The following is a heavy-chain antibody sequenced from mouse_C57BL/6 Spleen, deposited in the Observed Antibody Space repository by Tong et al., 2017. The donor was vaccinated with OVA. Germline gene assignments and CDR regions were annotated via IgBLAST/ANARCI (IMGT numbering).Heavy chain of an antibody. V-gene: IGHV2-6-4*01. CDR2: IWSGGST. J-gene: IGHJ1*01. CDR1: GFSLSRYS. D-gene: IGHD2-14*01. CDR3: ARDNRYDVGYFDV. Sequence: VQLKESGPGLVAPSQSLSITCTVSGFSLSRYSVHWVRQPPGKSLEWLGMIWSGGSTDYNAAFISRLSISKDNSKSQVFLKMNSLQTDDTARYYCARDNRYDVGYFDVWGAGTTVTVSS.